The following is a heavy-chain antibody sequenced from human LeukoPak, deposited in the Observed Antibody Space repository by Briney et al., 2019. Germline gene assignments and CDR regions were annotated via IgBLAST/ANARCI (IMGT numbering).Heavy chain of an antibody. D-gene: IGHD6-19*01. CDR1: GDSVSSNSAA. CDR3: ARDPAAVAGKGGFDY. Sequence: SQTLSLTCAISGDSVSSNSAAWNWIRQSPSRGLEWPGRTYYRSKWYNDYAVAVKSRIIINPDTSKNQFSLQLNSVTPEDTAVYYCARDPAAVAGKGGFDYWGQGTLVTVSS. CDR2: TYYRSKWYN. V-gene: IGHV6-1*01. J-gene: IGHJ4*02.